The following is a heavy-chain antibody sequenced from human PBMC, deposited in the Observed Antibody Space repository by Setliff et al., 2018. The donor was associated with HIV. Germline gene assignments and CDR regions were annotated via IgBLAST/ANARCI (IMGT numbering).Heavy chain of an antibody. CDR2: IDHDGSEK. D-gene: IGHD3-10*01. J-gene: IGHJ6*02. CDR3: ARKLRPGHGVDV. V-gene: IGHV3-7*01. CDR1: RFDFNNYW. Sequence: GGSLRLSCAASRFDFNNYWMCWVRQAPGKGLEWVANIDHDGSEKNYVDSVKGRFTISRDNAKNSMDLQMNSLRADDTAIYYCARKLRPGHGVDVWGQGTTVTVSS.